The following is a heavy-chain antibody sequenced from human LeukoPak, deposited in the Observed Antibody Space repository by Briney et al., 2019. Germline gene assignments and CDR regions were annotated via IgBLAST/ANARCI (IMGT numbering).Heavy chain of an antibody. CDR1: GFTFSSYG. CDR3: TRDGRITMVRGVVDY. CDR2: ISGSGGST. V-gene: IGHV3-23*01. D-gene: IGHD3-10*01. J-gene: IGHJ4*02. Sequence: GGSLRLSCAASGFTFSSYGMSWVRQAPGKGLEWVSAISGSGGSTYYADSVKGRFTISRDNSKNTLYLQMNSLRAEDTAVYYCTRDGRITMVRGVVDYWGQGTLVTVSS.